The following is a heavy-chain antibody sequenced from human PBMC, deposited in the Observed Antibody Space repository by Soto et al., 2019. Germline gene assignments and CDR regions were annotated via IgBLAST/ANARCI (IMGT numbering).Heavy chain of an antibody. CDR3: ATGLPRLRFLLVTDY. CDR1: GYTLTELS. CDR2: FDPEDGET. J-gene: IGHJ4*02. D-gene: IGHD3-3*01. Sequence: ASVKVSCKXSGYTLTELSMHWVRQAPGKGLEWMGGFDPEDGETIYAQKFQGRVTMTEDTSTDTAYMELSSLRSEDTAVYYCATGLPRLRFLLVTDYWGQGTLVTVSS. V-gene: IGHV1-24*01.